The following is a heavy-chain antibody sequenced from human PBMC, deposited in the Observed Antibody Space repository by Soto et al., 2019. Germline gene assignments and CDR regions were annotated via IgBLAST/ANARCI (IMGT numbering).Heavy chain of an antibody. CDR2: ISFESGSI. Sequence: HPGGSLRLSCAASGFPFDDYAMHWVRQAPGKGLEWVSGISFESGSIGYADSVRCRFTISRDAARNSLYLHMSSLRAEDTALYYCVKDVEENQLLYDGFDIWGQGTMVTVSS. CDR1: GFPFDDYA. V-gene: IGHV3-9*01. D-gene: IGHD2-2*01. CDR3: VKDVEENQLLYDGFDI. J-gene: IGHJ3*02.